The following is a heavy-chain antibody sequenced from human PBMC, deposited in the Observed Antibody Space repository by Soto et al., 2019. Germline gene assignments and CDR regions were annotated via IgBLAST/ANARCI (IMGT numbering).Heavy chain of an antibody. V-gene: IGHV4-59*08. D-gene: IGHD3-9*01. CDR1: GGSISSYY. J-gene: IGHJ4*02. Sequence: SETLSLTCTVAGGSISSYYWSWIRQPPGKGLEWIGYIYYSGSTNYNPSLKSRVTISVDTSKNQFSLKLSSVTAADTAVYYCARHVGGEYDILTGYDNAPLDYWGQGTLVTVSS. CDR3: ARHVGGEYDILTGYDNAPLDY. CDR2: IYYSGST.